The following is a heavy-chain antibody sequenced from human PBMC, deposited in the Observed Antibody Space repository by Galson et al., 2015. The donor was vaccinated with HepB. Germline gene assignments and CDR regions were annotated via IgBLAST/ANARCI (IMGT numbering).Heavy chain of an antibody. D-gene: IGHD3-16*02. CDR1: GFTFADDG. V-gene: IGHV3-49*03. Sequence: SLRLSCATSGFTFADDGLTWIRQAQGKGLEWVGLIRSNTYGATTEYAASVKGRFTISRDDSKSIAYLQMNSLKIEDTALYYCTRYRHTTNWPRSHWFDPWGQGTLVSVSS. J-gene: IGHJ5*02. CDR2: IRSNTYGATT. CDR3: TRYRHTTNWPRSHWFDP.